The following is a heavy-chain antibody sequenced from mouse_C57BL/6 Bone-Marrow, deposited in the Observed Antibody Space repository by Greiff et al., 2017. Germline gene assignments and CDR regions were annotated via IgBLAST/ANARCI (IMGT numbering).Heavy chain of an antibody. Sequence: QVQLQQPGAELVRPGTSVKLSCKASGYTFTSYWMHWVKQRPGQGLEWIGVIDPSDSYTNYNQKFKGKATLTVDTSSSTAYMQLSSLTSEDSAVYYCASSDWDGYFDYWGQGTTLTVSS. V-gene: IGHV1-59*01. CDR2: IDPSDSYT. J-gene: IGHJ2*01. CDR1: GYTFTSYW. D-gene: IGHD4-1*01. CDR3: ASSDWDGYFDY.